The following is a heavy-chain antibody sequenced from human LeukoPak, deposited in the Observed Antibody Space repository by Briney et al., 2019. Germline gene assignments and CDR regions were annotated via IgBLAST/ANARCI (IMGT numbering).Heavy chain of an antibody. Sequence: GGSLRLSCAASGFTFNNYWMTWVRQAPGKGLEWLANIKRDGTDKYYVGSVEGRFTISRDNAKNSLFLQMSSLRVEDTAVYYCARVDKNRASDYWGQGTLVTVSS. D-gene: IGHD2-2*03. CDR2: IKRDGTDK. CDR3: ARVDKNRASDY. J-gene: IGHJ4*02. CDR1: GFTFNNYW. V-gene: IGHV3-7*01.